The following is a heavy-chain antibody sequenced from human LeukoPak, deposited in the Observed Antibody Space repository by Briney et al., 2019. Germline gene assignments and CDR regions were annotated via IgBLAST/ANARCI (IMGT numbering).Heavy chain of an antibody. V-gene: IGHV3-11*06. CDR2: ISSSSSYI. J-gene: IGHJ6*03. CDR1: GFTFSDYY. D-gene: IGHD2-15*01. Sequence: GGSLRLSCAASGFTFSDYYMSWIRQAPGKGLEWVSYISSSSSYIYYADSVKGRFTISRDNAKNSLYLQMNSLRAEDTAVYYCARDGCSGGSCYRERGYYYYYYMDVWGKGTTVTVSS. CDR3: ARDGCSGGSCYRERGYYYYYYMDV.